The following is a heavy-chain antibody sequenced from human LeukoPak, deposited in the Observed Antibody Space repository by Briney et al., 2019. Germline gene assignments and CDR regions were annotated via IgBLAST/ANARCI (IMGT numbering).Heavy chain of an antibody. CDR3: ARGGYGYYGPVGYMDV. D-gene: IGHD5-18*01. CDR1: AFTFSSYW. V-gene: IGHV3-7*01. Sequence: AGGSLRLSCAASAFTFSSYWMSWVRQAPGKGLEWVANIKQDGSEKYYVDSVKGRFTISRDNAKNSLYLQMNSLRAEDTAVYYCARGGYGYYGPVGYMDVRGKGTTVTVSS. J-gene: IGHJ6*03. CDR2: IKQDGSEK.